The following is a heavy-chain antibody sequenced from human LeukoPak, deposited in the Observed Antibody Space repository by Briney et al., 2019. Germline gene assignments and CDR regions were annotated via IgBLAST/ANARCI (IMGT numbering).Heavy chain of an antibody. J-gene: IGHJ4*02. CDR2: ISYDGSNK. CDR3: ARGPRYCSSTSCYDY. D-gene: IGHD2-2*01. V-gene: IGHV3-30*07. CDR1: GFTFSSYA. Sequence: PGRSLRLSCAASGFTFSSYAMHWVRQAPGKGLEWVAVISYDGSNKYYADSVKGRFTIYRDNSKNTLYLQMNNLRAEDTAVYYCARGPRYCSSTSCYDYWGQGTLVTVSS.